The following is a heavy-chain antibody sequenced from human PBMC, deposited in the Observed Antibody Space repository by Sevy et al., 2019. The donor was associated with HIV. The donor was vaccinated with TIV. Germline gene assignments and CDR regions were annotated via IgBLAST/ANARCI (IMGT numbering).Heavy chain of an antibody. J-gene: IGHJ4*02. D-gene: IGHD6-19*01. Sequence: SETLSLTCSVSGGSISSYYCSWIRQSPGKGLEWIGYVYYSGNTNYNPSLKSRVTISIDTSKNQFSLKLWSVTAADTAVYYCARDPIAVAPYFDNWGQGTLVTVSS. CDR1: GGSISSYY. V-gene: IGHV4-59*01. CDR2: VYYSGNT. CDR3: ARDPIAVAPYFDN.